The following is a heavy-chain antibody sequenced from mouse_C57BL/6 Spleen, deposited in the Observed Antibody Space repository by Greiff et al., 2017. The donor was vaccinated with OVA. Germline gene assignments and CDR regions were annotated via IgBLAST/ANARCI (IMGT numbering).Heavy chain of an antibody. CDR2: IDPSDSYP. CDR3: ARKLLGHYWYFDV. Sequence: QVQLQQPGAELVMPGASVKLSCKASGFTFTSYWMHWVQPRPGQGLEWIGEIDPSDSYPNYNQKFNGKSTLTVAKSSSTAYMQLSSLTSEDSAVYYCARKLLGHYWYFDVWGTGTTVTVSS. D-gene: IGHD1-3*01. J-gene: IGHJ1*03. V-gene: IGHV1-69*01. CDR1: GFTFTSYW.